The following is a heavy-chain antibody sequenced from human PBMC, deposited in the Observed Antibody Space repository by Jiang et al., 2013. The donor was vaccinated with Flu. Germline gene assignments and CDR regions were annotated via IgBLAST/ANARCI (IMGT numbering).Heavy chain of an antibody. CDR2: IFPGDSTT. Sequence: SLKISCKGSGYVFPGYWIGWVRQMPGKGLEWMGIIFPGDSTTRYSPSFQGLVTISVDKSISTAYLQWSSLKASDTAMYYCARQREQWQPTGYFDLWGRGTLVTVSS. D-gene: IGHD6-19*01. J-gene: IGHJ2*01. CDR1: GYVFPGYW. V-gene: IGHV5-51*01. CDR3: ARQREQWQPTGYFDL.